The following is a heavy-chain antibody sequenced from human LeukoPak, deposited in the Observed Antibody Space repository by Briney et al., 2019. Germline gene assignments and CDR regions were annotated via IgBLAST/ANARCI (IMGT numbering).Heavy chain of an antibody. CDR3: AKSMVRGVASAFDI. CDR1: GFTFSSYG. Sequence: GGSLRLPCAASGFTFSSYGMHWVRQAPGKGLEWVAVISYDGSNKYYADSVKGRFTISRDNSKNTLYLQMNSLRAEDTAVYYCAKSMVRGVASAFDIWGQGTMVTVSS. V-gene: IGHV3-30*18. D-gene: IGHD3-10*01. CDR2: ISYDGSNK. J-gene: IGHJ3*02.